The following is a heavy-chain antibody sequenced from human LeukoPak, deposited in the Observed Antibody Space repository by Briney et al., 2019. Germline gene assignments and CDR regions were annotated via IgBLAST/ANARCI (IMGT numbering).Heavy chain of an antibody. CDR3: AKKTIGGLFAPLHH. CDR1: GFTISNFG. CDR2: ISYDGNNK. D-gene: IGHD3-16*02. J-gene: IGHJ5*02. V-gene: IGHV3-30*18. Sequence: GGSLRLSCAASGFTISNFGINWVRQAPGKGLEWVAVISYDGNNKYYGDSVKGRFTISRDDSKNTLYLQMNSLRAEDTAMYYCAKKTIGGLFAPLHHWGQGTLVTVSP.